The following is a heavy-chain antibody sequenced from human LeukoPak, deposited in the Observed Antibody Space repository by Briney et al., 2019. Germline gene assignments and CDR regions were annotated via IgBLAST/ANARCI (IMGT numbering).Heavy chain of an antibody. V-gene: IGHV1-46*01. D-gene: IGHD6-13*01. CDR1: GYTFTGYH. CDR2: INPSSGTT. CDR3: ASYPKMGVYSSSWEEN. J-gene: IGHJ4*02. Sequence: ASVKVSCKASGYTFTGYHMHWVRQAPGQGLEWMGIINPSSGTTSFAQKFQGRVTMTRDTSTSTLYMQSSSLRSEDTAVYYCASYPKMGVYSSSWEENWGQGTLVTVSS.